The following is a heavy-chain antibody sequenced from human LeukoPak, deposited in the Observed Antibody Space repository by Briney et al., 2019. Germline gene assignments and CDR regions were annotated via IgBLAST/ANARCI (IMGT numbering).Heavy chain of an antibody. J-gene: IGHJ3*02. CDR3: ARLYYDSSGYHLDAFDI. CDR2: IYTSGST. D-gene: IGHD3-22*01. Sequence: SETLSLTCTVSGGSISSYYWSWIRQPPGKGLEWIGYIYTSGSTNYNPSLKSRVTISVDMSKNQFSLKLSSVTAADTAVYYCARLYYDSSGYHLDAFDIWGQGTMVTVSS. CDR1: GGSISSYY. V-gene: IGHV4-4*09.